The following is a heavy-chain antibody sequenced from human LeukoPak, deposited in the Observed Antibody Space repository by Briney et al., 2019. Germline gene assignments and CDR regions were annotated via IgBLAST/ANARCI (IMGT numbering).Heavy chain of an antibody. Sequence: PSETLSLTCTVSGGSISAYYWSWIRQPPGKGPEWIGYIHYSGTTNYYPSLKSRVTIALDTSKNQFSLKLNSVTAADTAVYYCARFGTSSSRFFDQWGQGTLVTVSS. CDR3: ARFGTSSSRFFDQ. CDR2: IHYSGTT. V-gene: IGHV4-59*01. CDR1: GGSISAYY. J-gene: IGHJ4*02. D-gene: IGHD6-6*01.